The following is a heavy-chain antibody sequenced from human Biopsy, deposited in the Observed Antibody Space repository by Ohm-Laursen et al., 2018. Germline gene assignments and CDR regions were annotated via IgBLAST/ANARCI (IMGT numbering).Heavy chain of an antibody. CDR1: GGSFSGYY. CDR3: ARRPYGGTRYWYFDL. D-gene: IGHD4-23*01. J-gene: IGHJ2*01. Sequence: TLSLTCAVYGGSFSGYYWSWIRQHPGKGLEWIGYIYYSGTTYYNPSLKSLVTISVDTSKNQFSLKLNSVTAADTAVYYCARRPYGGTRYWYFDLWGRGTLVTVSS. CDR2: IYYSGTT. V-gene: IGHV4-31*01.